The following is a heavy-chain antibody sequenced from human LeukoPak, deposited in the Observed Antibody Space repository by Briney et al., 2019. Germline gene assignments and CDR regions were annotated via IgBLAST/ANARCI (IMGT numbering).Heavy chain of an antibody. Sequence: PGGSLRLSCAASGFTVSSSYMSWVRQAPGKGLEWVSVLYSGGNTYYADSVKGRFTISRDNSKNTLYLQMNSLRAEDTAVYYCARDRTDYYDSSGVFDYWGQGTLVTVSS. D-gene: IGHD3-22*01. CDR1: GFTVSSSY. CDR3: ARDRTDYYDSSGVFDY. J-gene: IGHJ4*02. CDR2: LYSGGNT. V-gene: IGHV3-66*01.